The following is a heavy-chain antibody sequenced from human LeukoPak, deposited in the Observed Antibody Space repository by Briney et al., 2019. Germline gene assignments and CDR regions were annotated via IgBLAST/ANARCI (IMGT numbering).Heavy chain of an antibody. J-gene: IGHJ3*02. V-gene: IGHV3-21*01. CDR3: AREVGATDDAFDI. Sequence: GGSLRLSCAASGFTFSSYGMHWVRQAPGKGLEWVSSISSSSSYIYYADSVKGRFTISRDNAKNSLYLQMNSLRAEDTAVYYCAREVGATDDAFDIWGQGTMVTVSS. CDR1: GFTFSSYG. D-gene: IGHD1-26*01. CDR2: ISSSSSYI.